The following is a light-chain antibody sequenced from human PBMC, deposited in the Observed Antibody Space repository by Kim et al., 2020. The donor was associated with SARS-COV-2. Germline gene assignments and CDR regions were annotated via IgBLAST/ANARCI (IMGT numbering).Light chain of an antibody. CDR1: KLGDKY. J-gene: IGLJ2*01. CDR2: QDT. CDR3: QAWDSGTVV. Sequence: SMSPGQTASITCSGDKLGDKYVCWYQQKPGQSPMLVIYQDTKRPSGIPERFSGSSSGNTATLTISGTQAMDEADYYCQAWDSGTVVFGGGTQLTVL. V-gene: IGLV3-1*01.